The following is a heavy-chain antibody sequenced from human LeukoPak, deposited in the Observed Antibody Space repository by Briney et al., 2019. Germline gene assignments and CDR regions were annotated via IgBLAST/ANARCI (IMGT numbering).Heavy chain of an antibody. CDR3: ARGIAAAASYYYFDY. D-gene: IGHD6-13*01. CDR2: IYYSGST. J-gene: IGHJ4*02. Sequence: PSETLSLTCTVSGGSISSYYWSWIRQPPGKGLEWIGYIYYSGSTYYNPSLKSRVTISVDTSKNQFSLKLSSVTAADTAVYYCARGIAAAASYYYFDYWGQGTLVTVSS. CDR1: GGSISSYY. V-gene: IGHV4-59*08.